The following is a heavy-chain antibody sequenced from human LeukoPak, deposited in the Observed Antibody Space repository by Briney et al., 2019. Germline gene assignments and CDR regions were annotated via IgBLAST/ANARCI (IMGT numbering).Heavy chain of an antibody. CDR1: GDSVSSNSAA. CDR2: TYYRSKWYN. D-gene: IGHD3-16*01. Sequence: PSQTLSLTCAISGDSVSSNSAAWTWVRQSPSRGLEWLGRTYYRSKWYNDYALSVKSRITIIPDTSKNHFFLQLNSVTPEDTAVYFCARETWGSGYNHFGLDVWGQGTTVTVSS. J-gene: IGHJ6*02. CDR3: ARETWGSGYNHFGLDV. V-gene: IGHV6-1*01.